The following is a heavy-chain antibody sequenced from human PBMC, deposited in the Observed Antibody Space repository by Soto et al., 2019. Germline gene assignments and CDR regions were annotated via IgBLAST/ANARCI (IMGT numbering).Heavy chain of an antibody. V-gene: IGHV3-30*03. D-gene: IGHD2-15*01. CDR1: GFTFSGYG. CDR2: ISYDGSDK. J-gene: IGHJ4*02. CDR3: ATRGGSQYSFDY. Sequence: PGGSLRLSCAASGFTFSGYGMHWVRQAPGKGLEWVAVISYDGSDKYYADSVKGRFTISRDNSKKTLDLQMNSLTAENTAIYYCATRGGSQYSFDYWGQGTLVTVSS.